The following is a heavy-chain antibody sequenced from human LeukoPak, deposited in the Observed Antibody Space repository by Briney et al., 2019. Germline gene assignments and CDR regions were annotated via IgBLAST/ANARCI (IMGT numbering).Heavy chain of an antibody. J-gene: IGHJ1*01. D-gene: IGHD6-19*01. V-gene: IGHV3-9*03. CDR1: GFTFDDYA. Sequence: GGSLRLSCAASGFTFDDYAMHWVRQAPGKGLEWVSGISWNCGGIDYADSVKGRFTISRDNAKKSLYLQMNSLRAEDMALYYCAKSSPGYSSGWLQHWGQGTLVTVSS. CDR2: ISWNCGGI. CDR3: AKSSPGYSSGWLQH.